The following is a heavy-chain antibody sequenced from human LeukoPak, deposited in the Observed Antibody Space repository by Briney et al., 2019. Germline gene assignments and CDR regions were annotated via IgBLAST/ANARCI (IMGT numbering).Heavy chain of an antibody. CDR3: ARERAYYGSGTSYGMDV. Sequence: GGSLRLSCAASGFIVSSNYMSWVRQAPGKGLEWVSVIYSGGSTYYADSVKGRFTISRDNSKNTLYLQMNSLRAEDTAVYYCARERAYYGSGTSYGMDVWGKGTTVTVSS. D-gene: IGHD3-10*01. CDR2: IYSGGST. J-gene: IGHJ6*04. V-gene: IGHV3-53*01. CDR1: GFIVSSNY.